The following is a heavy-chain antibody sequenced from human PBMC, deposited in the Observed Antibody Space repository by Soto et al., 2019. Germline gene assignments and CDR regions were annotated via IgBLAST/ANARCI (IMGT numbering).Heavy chain of an antibody. CDR1: GGSITSHY. CDR3: ARQGFGQLHGLVAV. J-gene: IGHJ6*02. D-gene: IGHD3-10*01. V-gene: IGHV4-59*08. Sequence: QVQLQESGPGLVKPSETLSLTCSVSGGSITSHYCSWFRQPPGKGLEWIGYIHHSGSTSYNPSLKSRVTMSVATSKNQFSLKVDSVTAADTALYYCARQGFGQLHGLVAVWGPGTTVTVSS. CDR2: IHHSGST.